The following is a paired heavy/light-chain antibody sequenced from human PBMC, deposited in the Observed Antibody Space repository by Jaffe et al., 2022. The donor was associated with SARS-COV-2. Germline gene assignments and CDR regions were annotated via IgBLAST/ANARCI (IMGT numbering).Heavy chain of an antibody. Sequence: QVQLQESGPGLVKPSETLSLTCTVSRDSISSYHWSWIRQPPGKGLEWIGYIYYSGSTNYNPSLKSRVTISVDTSKNQFSLKLSSVTAADTAVYYCARGPSSGYPDYFDYWGQGTLVTVSS. CDR2: IYYSGST. CDR1: RDSISSYH. CDR3: ARGPSSGYPDYFDY. V-gene: IGHV4-59*01. J-gene: IGHJ4*02. D-gene: IGHD3-22*01.
Light chain of an antibody. CDR2: RDN. CDR1: NIGSKN. CDR3: QVWDSSVV. J-gene: IGLJ2*01. V-gene: IGLV3-9*01. Sequence: SYELTQPLSVSVALGQTARITCGGNNIGSKNVNWYQQKPGQAPVLVIYRDNNRPSGIPERFSGSNSGNTATLTISRAQAGDEADYYCQVWDSSVVFGGGTKLTVL.